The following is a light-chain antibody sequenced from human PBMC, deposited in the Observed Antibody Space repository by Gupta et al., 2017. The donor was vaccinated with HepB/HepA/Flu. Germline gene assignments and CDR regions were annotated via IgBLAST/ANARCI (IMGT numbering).Light chain of an antibody. CDR3: QHRHSYPIT. J-gene: IGKJ5*01. CDR2: TAS. Sequence: DIQLTQSPFFLSASVGDRVNITCRASQGISNYLAWYQQTPGKAPKLLIYTASTLQSGVPSRSSGSGSGTEFTLTINSLQPEDFATYYCQHRHSYPITFGQGTRLEIK. V-gene: IGKV1-9*01. CDR1: QGISNY.